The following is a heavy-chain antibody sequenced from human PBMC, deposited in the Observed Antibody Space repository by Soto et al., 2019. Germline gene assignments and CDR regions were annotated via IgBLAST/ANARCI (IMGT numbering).Heavy chain of an antibody. V-gene: IGHV3-23*01. CDR1: GFTFSSYA. Sequence: EGQLLASGGGLVQPGGSLRLSCAASGFTFSSYAMSWVRQAPGKGLEWVSSISGGGASTYYADSVKGRFTISRENSMNTLYLQVNSLRAEDTAVYYCAKGTSSGKVYGMDAWGQGTTVTVSS. CDR2: ISGGGAST. D-gene: IGHD3-10*01. J-gene: IGHJ6*02. CDR3: AKGTSSGKVYGMDA.